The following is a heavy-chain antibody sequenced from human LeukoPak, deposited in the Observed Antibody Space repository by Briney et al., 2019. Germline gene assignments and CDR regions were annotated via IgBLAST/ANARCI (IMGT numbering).Heavy chain of an antibody. CDR3: ARIYDTTGYFDY. CDR2: INQGGSEK. CDR1: GFTFSTSW. V-gene: IGHV3-7*04. J-gene: IGHJ4*02. Sequence: GGSLRLSCAASGFTFSTSWMGWVRQAPGKGLEWVANINQGGSEKHYVDSVRGRFSISRDTAKNSLSLQMNSLRAEDTAVYYCARIYDTTGYFDYWGQGTLVTVSP. D-gene: IGHD3-22*01.